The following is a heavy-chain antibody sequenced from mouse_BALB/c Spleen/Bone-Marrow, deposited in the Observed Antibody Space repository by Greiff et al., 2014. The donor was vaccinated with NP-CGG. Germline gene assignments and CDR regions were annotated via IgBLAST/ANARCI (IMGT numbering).Heavy chain of an antibody. CDR3: ARNYPFAY. CDR2: IDPAKGNT. D-gene: IGHD2-1*01. Sequence: QRVESGAELVKPGASVKLSCTASGFNIKDSYLHWVKQRPEQGLDWIGRIDPAKGNTNYDPKSQGKATITADTSSNTAYLQLSSLTSEDTAVYFCARNYPFAYWGQGTLVTVSA. V-gene: IGHV14-3*02. J-gene: IGHJ3*01. CDR1: GFNIKDSY.